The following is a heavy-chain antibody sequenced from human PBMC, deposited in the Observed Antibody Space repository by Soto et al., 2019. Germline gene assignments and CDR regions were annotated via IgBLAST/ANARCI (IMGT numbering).Heavy chain of an antibody. V-gene: IGHV3-23*01. CDR3: AKDRLWFGRQTEDH. D-gene: IGHD3-10*01. CDR1: GFIFRTFG. J-gene: IGHJ4*02. Sequence: EVLLLESGGGLVQPGGSLRLSCAASGFIFRTFGMSWVRQAPGKGLEWVSSISDGGGRTYYADSVRGRFTISRDNSKNTLYLHMNSLGAEDTVIYYCAKDRLWFGRQTEDHWGQGILVTFSS. CDR2: ISDGGGRT.